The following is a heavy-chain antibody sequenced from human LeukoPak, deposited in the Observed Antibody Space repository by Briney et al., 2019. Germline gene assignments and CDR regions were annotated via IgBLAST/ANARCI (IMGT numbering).Heavy chain of an antibody. CDR3: AREGYSGYDWGFDI. CDR1: GFTFSSYW. J-gene: IGHJ3*02. Sequence: GGSLRLSCAASGFTFSSYWMSWVSQAPGKGLGWVANIKQDGSEKYYVDSVKGRFTTSRDNAKNSLYLQMNSLRAEDTAVYYCAREGYSGYDWGFDIWGQGTMVTVSS. V-gene: IGHV3-7*01. D-gene: IGHD5-12*01. CDR2: IKQDGSEK.